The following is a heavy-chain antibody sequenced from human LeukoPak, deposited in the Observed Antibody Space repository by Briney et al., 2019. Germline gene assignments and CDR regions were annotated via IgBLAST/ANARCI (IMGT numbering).Heavy chain of an antibody. CDR2: LHYDGYSK. CDR1: GLSLSSLA. J-gene: IGHJ4*02. Sequence: RGSLRLSFAASGLSLSSLAMRWVRQAPRKGLDWVAFLHYDGYSKYYAHSVKGRVTISRDNSKNTAYRQMNSLRAEEKALYYCADRRLTVTTEIDYWGQGTLVTVSS. D-gene: IGHD4-17*01. CDR3: ADRRLTVTTEIDY. V-gene: IGHV3-30*02.